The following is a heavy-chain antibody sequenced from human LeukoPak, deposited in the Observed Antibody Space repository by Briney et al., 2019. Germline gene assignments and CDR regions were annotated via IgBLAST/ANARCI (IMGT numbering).Heavy chain of an antibody. J-gene: IGHJ6*03. CDR1: GFTFSSYA. Sequence: GGSLRLSCAASGFTFSSYAMKWVRQAPGKGLEWVANIKQDGSEKYYVDSVKGRFTISRDNAKNSLYLQMNSLRAEDTAVYYCARVVVGIWAYYMDVWGKGTTVTVSS. V-gene: IGHV3-7*01. D-gene: IGHD2-21*01. CDR3: ARVVVGIWAYYMDV. CDR2: IKQDGSEK.